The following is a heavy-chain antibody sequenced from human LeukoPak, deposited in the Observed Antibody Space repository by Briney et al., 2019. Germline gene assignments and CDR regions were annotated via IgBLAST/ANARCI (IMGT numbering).Heavy chain of an antibody. Sequence: PGGSLRLSCAASGFTFSSYGMHWVRQAPGKGLEWVAFIRYDGSNKYYADSVKGRFTISRDNSKNTLYLQMNSLRAEDTAVYYCAKDRAAAGTIEYFQHWGQGTLVTVSS. V-gene: IGHV3-30*02. CDR2: IRYDGSNK. CDR3: AKDRAAAGTIEYFQH. CDR1: GFTFSSYG. J-gene: IGHJ1*01. D-gene: IGHD6-13*01.